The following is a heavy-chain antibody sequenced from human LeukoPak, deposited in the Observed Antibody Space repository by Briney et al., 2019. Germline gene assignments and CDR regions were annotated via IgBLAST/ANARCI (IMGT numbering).Heavy chain of an antibody. CDR3: ARLRYSSKNFDY. CDR1: GFTFSSYS. Sequence: GGSLRLSCAASGFTFSSYSMSWVRQAPGKGLEWVANIKQDGSEKYYVDSVKGRFTISRDNAKNSLYLQMNSLRADDTAVYYCARLRYSSKNFDYWGQGTLVTVSS. V-gene: IGHV3-7*01. D-gene: IGHD6-19*01. CDR2: IKQDGSEK. J-gene: IGHJ4*02.